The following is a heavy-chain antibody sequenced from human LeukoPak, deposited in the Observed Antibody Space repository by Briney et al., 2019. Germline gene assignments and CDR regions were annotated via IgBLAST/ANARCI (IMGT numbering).Heavy chain of an antibody. CDR3: ARDHQDAFDI. Sequence: RRSLRLSCAASGFSFSSYTMHWVRQAPGKGLEWASVISYDGSNKYYADSVKCRFTISRDKSKNTLYVQMNSLRAEDTAVYYCARDHQDAFDIWGQGTMVTVSS. CDR1: GFSFSSYT. J-gene: IGHJ3*02. CDR2: ISYDGSNK. V-gene: IGHV3-30-3*01.